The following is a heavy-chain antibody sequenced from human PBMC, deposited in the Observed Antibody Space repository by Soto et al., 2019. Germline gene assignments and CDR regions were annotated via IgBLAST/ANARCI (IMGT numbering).Heavy chain of an antibody. CDR1: GFTFSRNT. CDR2: ITSSGSYV. Sequence: EVQLVESGGGLVKPGGSLRLSCVTSGFTFSRNTMNWVRHAPGKGLEWVASITSSGSYVYYADSVKGRFSASRDNAKNSLSLQMDSLRPDDTAIYFCVKDEGIEAMDVWGQGTTVTVSS. J-gene: IGHJ6*02. D-gene: IGHD3-3*02. CDR3: VKDEGIEAMDV. V-gene: IGHV3-21*01.